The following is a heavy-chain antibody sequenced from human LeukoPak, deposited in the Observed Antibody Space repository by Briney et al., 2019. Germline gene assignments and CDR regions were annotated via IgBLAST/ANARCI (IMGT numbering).Heavy chain of an antibody. CDR3: ARALLPFLSNWFDP. D-gene: IGHD2/OR15-2a*01. V-gene: IGHV1-2*02. J-gene: IGHJ5*02. Sequence: ASVKVSCKASGYTFTGYYMHWVRQAPGQGLEWMGWINPNSGGTNYAQKFQGRVTMTRDTSISTAYMELSRLRSDDTAVYYCARALLPFLSNWFDPWGQGTLVTVSS. CDR1: GYTFTGYY. CDR2: INPNSGGT.